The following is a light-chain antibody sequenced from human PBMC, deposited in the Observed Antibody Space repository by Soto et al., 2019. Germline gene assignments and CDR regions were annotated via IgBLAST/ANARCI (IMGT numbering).Light chain of an antibody. CDR3: KTWGSGIVV. CDR2: LNSDGSH. Sequence: QPVLTQSPSASASLGASVKLTCTLSSGHSNYAIAWHQQQSEKGPRYLMKLNSDGSHSKGDGIPDRFSGSSSGAERYLAISSLQSEDEADYYCKTWGSGIVVFGGGTMLTVL. J-gene: IGLJ2*01. V-gene: IGLV4-69*01. CDR1: SGHSNYA.